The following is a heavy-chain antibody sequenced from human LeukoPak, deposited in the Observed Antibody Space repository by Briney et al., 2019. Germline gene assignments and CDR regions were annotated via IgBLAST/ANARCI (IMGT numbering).Heavy chain of an antibody. Sequence: ASVKVSCKASGYTFTDYYMHWVRQAPGQGLEWMGWIKSNSGGTNYAQNFQGRVTMTRDTSISTAYMELSRLRFDDTAVYYCARDGGRVGATGPFDYWGQGTLVTVSS. CDR1: GYTFTDYY. V-gene: IGHV1-2*02. D-gene: IGHD1-26*01. J-gene: IGHJ4*02. CDR3: ARDGGRVGATGPFDY. CDR2: IKSNSGGT.